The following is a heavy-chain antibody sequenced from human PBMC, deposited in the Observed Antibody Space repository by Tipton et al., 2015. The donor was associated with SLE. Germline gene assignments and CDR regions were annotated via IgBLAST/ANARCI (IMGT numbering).Heavy chain of an antibody. D-gene: IGHD6-13*01. CDR2: INQSGEINHSGST. Sequence: TLSLTCAVYGGSFSGYYWTWIRQTPGKGLEWIGEINQSGEINHSGSTFYNPSLKSRITISIDTSKNQFSLNLSSVTAADTAVYYCARGRGYLDWFDPWGQGTLVTVSS. CDR3: ARGRGYLDWFDP. J-gene: IGHJ5*02. V-gene: IGHV4-34*01. CDR1: GGSFSGYY.